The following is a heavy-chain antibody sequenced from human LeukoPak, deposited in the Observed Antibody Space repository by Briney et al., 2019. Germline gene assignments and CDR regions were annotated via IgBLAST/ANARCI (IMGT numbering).Heavy chain of an antibody. V-gene: IGHV3-23*01. CDR3: AKARSLTCGGDCYQIDY. J-gene: IGHJ4*02. D-gene: IGHD2-21*02. Sequence: PGGSLRLSCVASGFTFSSVAINWVRQAPGKGLEWVSGISGSGYTTYYADSVRGRFSISRDNSRNTLSLQMSSLRAEDTAVYYCAKARSLTCGGDCYQIDYWGQGTLVIVSS. CDR2: ISGSGYTT. CDR1: GFTFSSVA.